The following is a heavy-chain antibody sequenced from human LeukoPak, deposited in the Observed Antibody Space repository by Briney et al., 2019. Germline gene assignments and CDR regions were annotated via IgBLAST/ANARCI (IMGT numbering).Heavy chain of an antibody. Sequence: PGGSLRLSCEASGFTFSTYGMHWVRQAPGKGLEWVAVIWYDGSNKNYADSVKGRFTISRDNSKNTLYLQMNSLRAEDTAVYYCARGGRTTWLGMDAWGQGTTVTVSS. CDR1: GFTFSTYG. D-gene: IGHD4-17*01. CDR2: IWYDGSNK. CDR3: ARGGRTTWLGMDA. J-gene: IGHJ6*02. V-gene: IGHV3-33*01.